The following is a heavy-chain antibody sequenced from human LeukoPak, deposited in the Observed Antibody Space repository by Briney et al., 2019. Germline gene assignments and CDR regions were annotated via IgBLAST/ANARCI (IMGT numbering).Heavy chain of an antibody. CDR2: ISYDGSNK. CDR3: GRDLGIAALDY. D-gene: IGHD6-25*01. CDR1: GFTFSSYA. Sequence: GGSLRLSCAASGFTFSSYAMHWVRQAPSKGLEWVSVISYDGSNKYYADSVKGRFTISRDNSKNTLYLQMNSLRAEDTAVYYCGRDLGIAALDYWGQGTLVTVSS. V-gene: IGHV3-30*01. J-gene: IGHJ4*02.